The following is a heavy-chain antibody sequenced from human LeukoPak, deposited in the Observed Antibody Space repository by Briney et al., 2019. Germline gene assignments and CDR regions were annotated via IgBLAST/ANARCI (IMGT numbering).Heavy chain of an antibody. V-gene: IGHV4-34*01. CDR3: ARGAKISETGYFDF. Sequence: SETLSLACAVYGGSFSRYYWSWIRQSPGKGLEWIAEIDHRGDTNYNPSVKSRVTISVDTSKNQFSLKVRSLSAADTAVYYCARGAKISETGYFDFWGQGTPVTVSS. D-gene: IGHD1-26*01. J-gene: IGHJ4*03. CDR2: IDHRGDT. CDR1: GGSFSRYY.